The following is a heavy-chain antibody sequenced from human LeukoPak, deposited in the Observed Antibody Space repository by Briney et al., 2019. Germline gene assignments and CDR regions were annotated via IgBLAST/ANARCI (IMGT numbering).Heavy chain of an antibody. J-gene: IGHJ4*02. D-gene: IGHD3-3*01. CDR1: GFTFSSYS. Sequence: GGSLRLSCAASGFTFSSYSMTWVRQAPGKGLEWVSSISSSSSYIYYADSVKGRFTISRDNAKNSLYLQMNSLRAEDTAVYYCARDGALEYYFDYWGQGTLVTVSS. CDR3: ARDGALEYYFDY. V-gene: IGHV3-21*01. CDR2: ISSSSSYI.